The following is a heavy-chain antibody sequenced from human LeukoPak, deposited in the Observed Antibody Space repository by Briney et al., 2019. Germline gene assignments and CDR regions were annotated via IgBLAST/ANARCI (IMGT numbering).Heavy chain of an antibody. CDR2: INGDGSST. CDR3: ARGDYGVNDGFDI. CDR1: GFTFSSDW. J-gene: IGHJ3*02. Sequence: PGGSLRLSCAASGFTFSSDWMHWVRQAPGKGLVWVSRINGDGSSTSYADSVKGRFTISRDNAKNTLYMQMNSLRAEDTAVYYCARGDYGVNDGFDIWGQGTMVTVSS. V-gene: IGHV3-74*01. D-gene: IGHD4-17*01.